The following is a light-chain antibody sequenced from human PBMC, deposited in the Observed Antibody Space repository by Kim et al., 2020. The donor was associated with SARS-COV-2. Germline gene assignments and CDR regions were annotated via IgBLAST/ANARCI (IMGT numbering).Light chain of an antibody. CDR1: SLRSYY. Sequence: ALGQTVRITCQGDSLRSYYASWYQQKPGQAPVLLIYGKNNRPSGIPDRFSGSSSGNTASLTITGAQAEDEADYYCNSRDSSGNHVVFGGGTKLTVL. V-gene: IGLV3-19*01. CDR2: GKN. CDR3: NSRDSSGNHVV. J-gene: IGLJ2*01.